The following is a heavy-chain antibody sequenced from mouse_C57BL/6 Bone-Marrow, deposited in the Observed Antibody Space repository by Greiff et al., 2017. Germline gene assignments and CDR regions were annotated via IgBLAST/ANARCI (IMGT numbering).Heavy chain of an antibody. CDR3: ARAWLLRYYAMDY. V-gene: IGHV1-26*01. CDR1: GYTFTDYY. D-gene: IGHD2-3*01. J-gene: IGHJ4*01. CDR2: INPNNGGT. Sequence: EVQLQQSGPELVKPGASVKISCKASGYTFTDYYMNWVKQSHGKSLEWIGDINPNNGGTSYNQKFKGKATLTVDKSSSTAYMELRSLTSEDSAVYYCARAWLLRYYAMDYWGQGTSVTVSS.